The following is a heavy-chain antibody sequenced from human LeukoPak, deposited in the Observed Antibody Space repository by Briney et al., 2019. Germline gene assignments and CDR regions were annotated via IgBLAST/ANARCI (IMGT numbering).Heavy chain of an antibody. CDR1: GFTFSSYG. CDR2: IWYDGSNK. J-gene: IGHJ4*02. CDR3: ARNALAAAGTLDY. Sequence: GRSLRLSCAASGFTFSSYGMHWVRQAPGKWLEWVAVIWYDGSNKYYADSVKGRFTISRDNSKNTLYLQMNSLRAEDTAVYYCARNALAAAGTLDYWGQGTLVTVSS. V-gene: IGHV3-33*01. D-gene: IGHD6-13*01.